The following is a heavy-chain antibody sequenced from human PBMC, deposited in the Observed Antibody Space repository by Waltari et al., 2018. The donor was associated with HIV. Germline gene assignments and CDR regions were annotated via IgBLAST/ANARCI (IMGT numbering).Heavy chain of an antibody. V-gene: IGHV4-61*01. Sequence: QVQLQESGPGLLKPSETLSLRCTVSGGSVNSGTYYWSWIRQPPGKGLEWIGYIYYSGSTNYNPSLQSRVTVSVDTSKNQFSLKLTSVTAADTAIYYCARGGYGSHFHYWGQGTPVTVSS. J-gene: IGHJ4*02. CDR3: ARGGYGSHFHY. CDR2: IYYSGST. CDR1: GGSVNSGTYY. D-gene: IGHD1-1*01.